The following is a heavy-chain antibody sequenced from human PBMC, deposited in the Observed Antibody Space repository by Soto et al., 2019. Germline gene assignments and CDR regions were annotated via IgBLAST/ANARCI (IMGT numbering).Heavy chain of an antibody. J-gene: IGHJ6*03. V-gene: IGHV1-69*02. CDR1: GGTFSSYT. D-gene: IGHD3-3*01. CDR3: ARVVYDFWSGYSYYYYYMDV. CDR2: IIPILGIA. Sequence: SVKVSCKASGGTFSSYTISWVRQAPGQGLEWMGRIIPILGIANYAQKFQGRVTITADTSTSTAYMELSSLRSEDTAVYYCARVVYDFWSGYSYYYYYMDVWGKGTTVTVSS.